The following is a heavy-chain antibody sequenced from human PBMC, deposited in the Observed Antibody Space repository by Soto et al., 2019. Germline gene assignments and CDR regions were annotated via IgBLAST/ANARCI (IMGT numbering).Heavy chain of an antibody. CDR3: ARDRWLQPRGYFDY. V-gene: IGHV3-30-3*01. J-gene: IGHJ4*02. D-gene: IGHD5-18*01. CDR2: ISYDGSNK. Sequence: GGSLRLSCAASGFTFSSYAMHWVRQAPGKGLEWVAVISYDGSNKYYADSVKGRFTISRDNSKNTLYLQMNSLRAEDTAVYYCARDRWLQPRGYFDYWGQGTLFTVSS. CDR1: GFTFSSYA.